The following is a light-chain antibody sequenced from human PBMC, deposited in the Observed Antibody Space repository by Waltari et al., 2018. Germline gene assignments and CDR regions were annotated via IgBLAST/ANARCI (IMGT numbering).Light chain of an antibody. CDR2: AAS. J-gene: IGKJ1*01. V-gene: IGKV3-20*01. CDR1: QSVSRS. Sequence: ELVLTQSPGTLSLSPGERATLSCRASQSVSRSLAWYQQTPGQAPRLLIYAASSRATGIPDRFSGSGSGTDFSLTSSRLEPEDCAVYYCQKYGSLPATFGQGTKVEIK. CDR3: QKYGSLPAT.